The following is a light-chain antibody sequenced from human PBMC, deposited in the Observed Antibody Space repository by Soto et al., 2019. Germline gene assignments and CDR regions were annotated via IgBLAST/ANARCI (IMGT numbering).Light chain of an antibody. CDR1: QSINSW. V-gene: IGKV1-5*03. J-gene: IGKJ4*01. Sequence: DIQMTQSRSTLSASVGDRVTITCRASQSINSWLAWYQQKPGKAPKVLIYKASSLESGVPSRFSVSGSGTEFTLTISSLQPDDFATYYSQQYTSYPFTFGGGTKVEIK. CDR2: KAS. CDR3: QQYTSYPFT.